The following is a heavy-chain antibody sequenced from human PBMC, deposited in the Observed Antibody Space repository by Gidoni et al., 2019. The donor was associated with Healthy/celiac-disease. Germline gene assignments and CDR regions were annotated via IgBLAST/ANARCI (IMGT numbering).Heavy chain of an antibody. V-gene: IGHV1-69*01. J-gene: IGHJ4*02. D-gene: IGHD3-22*01. CDR3: ANLGRGDYYDSSGYYYHY. CDR2: IIPIFGTA. CDR1: GCTFSSYA. Sequence: QVQLVQSGAEVKKPGSSVKVSCTASGCTFSSYAISWVRQAPGQGLEWMGGIIPIFGTANYEQKFQGRVTITADESTSTAYMELSSLRSEDTAVYYCANLGRGDYYDSSGYYYHYWGQGTLVTVSS.